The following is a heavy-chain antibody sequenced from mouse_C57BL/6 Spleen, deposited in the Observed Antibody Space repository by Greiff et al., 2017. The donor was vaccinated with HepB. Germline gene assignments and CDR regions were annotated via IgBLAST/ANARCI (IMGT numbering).Heavy chain of an antibody. CDR1: GYTFTDYE. CDR2: IDPETGGT. J-gene: IGHJ3*01. CDR3: TREGWLLRSAWFAY. V-gene: IGHV1-15*01. D-gene: IGHD2-3*01. Sequence: QVHVKQSGAELVRPGASVTLSCKASGYTFTDYEMHWVKQTPVHGLEWIGAIDPETGGTAYNQKFKGKAILTADKSSSTAYMELRSLTSEDSAVYYCTREGWLLRSAWFAYWGQGTLVTVSA.